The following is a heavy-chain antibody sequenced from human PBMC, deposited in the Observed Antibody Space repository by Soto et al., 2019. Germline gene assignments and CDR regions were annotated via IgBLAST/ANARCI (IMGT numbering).Heavy chain of an antibody. CDR2: ISWNSGSI. CDR1: GFTFDDYA. J-gene: IGHJ6*03. Sequence: GGSLRLSCAASGFTFDDYAMHWVRQAPGKGLEWVSGISWNSGSIGYADSVKGRFTISRDNAKNSLYLQMNSLRAEDTALYYCAKEGDCSSTSCSSMLPYYYYMDVWGKGTTVTVSS. CDR3: AKEGDCSSTSCSSMLPYYYYMDV. D-gene: IGHD2-2*01. V-gene: IGHV3-9*01.